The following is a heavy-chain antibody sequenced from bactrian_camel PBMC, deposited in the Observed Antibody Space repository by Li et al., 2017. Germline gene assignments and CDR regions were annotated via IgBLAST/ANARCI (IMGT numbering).Heavy chain of an antibody. CDR3: ARGWADFDN. D-gene: IGHD7*01. CDR2: ICTGGGRT. Sequence: HVQLVESGGGSVQAGGSLRLSCAFSGYTYSGHCMGWFRRAPGKERAGVAAICTGGGRTYYADSVKGRFTISRDNAKSTLYLQMNSLKTEDTAVYYCARGWADFDNWGQGTQVTVS. J-gene: IGHJ6*01. CDR1: GYTYSGHC. V-gene: IGHV3S1*01.